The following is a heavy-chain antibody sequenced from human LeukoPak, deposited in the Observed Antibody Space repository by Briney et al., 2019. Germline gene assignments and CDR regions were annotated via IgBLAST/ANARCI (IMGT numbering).Heavy chain of an antibody. CDR2: ISAYNGNT. CDR3: ARSFYGDYYYYYYMDV. V-gene: IGHV1-18*01. CDR1: GYTFTSYG. Sequence: GASVKVSRKASGYTFTSYGISWVRQAPGQGLEWMGWISAYNGNTNYAQKLQGRVTMTTDTSTSTAYVELRSLRSDDTAVYYCARSFYGDYYYYYYMDVWGKGTTVTVSS. J-gene: IGHJ6*03. D-gene: IGHD4-17*01.